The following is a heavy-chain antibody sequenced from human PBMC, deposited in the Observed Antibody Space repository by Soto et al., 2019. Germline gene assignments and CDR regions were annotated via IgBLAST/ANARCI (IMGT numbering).Heavy chain of an antibody. CDR2: IVVGSGNT. CDR1: GFTFTSSA. CDR3: AADRCTNGVCYYYYGMDV. D-gene: IGHD2-8*01. V-gene: IGHV1-58*01. J-gene: IGHJ6*02. Sequence: ASVKVSCKASGFTFTSSAVQWVRQARGQRLEWIGWIVVGSGNTNYAQKFQERVTITRDMSTSTAYMELSSLRSEDTAAYYCAADRCTNGVCYYYYGMDVWGQGTTVTVSS.